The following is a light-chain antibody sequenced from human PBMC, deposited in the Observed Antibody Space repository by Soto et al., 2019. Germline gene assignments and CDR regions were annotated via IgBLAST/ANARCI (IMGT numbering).Light chain of an antibody. CDR1: SSDVGGWPH. J-gene: IGLJ2*01. Sequence: QSALTQPASVSGSPGQSITISCTGTSSDVGGWPHFSWYQQHPGRAPKLVIYEVNNRPSGISGRFSGSKSGSTASLTISGLEDDDEADYYCSSYTSSTTLVFGGGTKVTVL. CDR2: EVN. CDR3: SSYTSSTTLV. V-gene: IGLV2-14*01.